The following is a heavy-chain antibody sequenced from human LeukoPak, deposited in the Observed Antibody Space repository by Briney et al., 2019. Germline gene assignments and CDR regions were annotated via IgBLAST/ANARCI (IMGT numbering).Heavy chain of an antibody. CDR2: ISGSGDST. D-gene: IGHD1-26*01. V-gene: IGHV3-23*01. J-gene: IGHJ4*02. Sequence: GGSLRLSCAASGFTFATYTMDWVRQAPGKGLEWVSAISGSGDSTYYADSVKGRFTISRDNSENTLFLQMNSLRAEDSAVYYCTRELKVTGPTTGFDYWGQGTLVTVSS. CDR1: GFTFATYT. CDR3: TRELKVTGPTTGFDY.